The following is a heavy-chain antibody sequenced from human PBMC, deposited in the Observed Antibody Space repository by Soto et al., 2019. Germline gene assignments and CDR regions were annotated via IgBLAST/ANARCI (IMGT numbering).Heavy chain of an antibody. D-gene: IGHD4-17*01. CDR1: GYTFTSYG. CDR3: ARGALRYFDY. CDR2: INAFKGTT. Sequence: QVQLVQSGAEVRKPGASVEVSCKASGYTFTSYGISWVRQAPGQGLEWMGWINAFKGTTNYAQNLQDRVTMTTDTSTSRAYMELRSLRSDDTAVYYCARGALRYFDYWGQGTLITVSS. V-gene: IGHV1-18*01. J-gene: IGHJ4*02.